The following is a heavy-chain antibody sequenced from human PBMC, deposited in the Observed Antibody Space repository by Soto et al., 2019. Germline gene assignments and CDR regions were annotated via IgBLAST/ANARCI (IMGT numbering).Heavy chain of an antibody. CDR2: VSGHDGNT. Sequence: ASVKVSCKTSGYTFINHGISWVRQAPGQGLEWMGWVSGHDGNTKYAQKFKGRVTMTTETSTSTAYMELRSLTSDDTAMYFCARDFYPLAYCFDYWGQGTLVTVSS. CDR1: GYTFINHG. CDR3: ARDFYPLAYCFDY. V-gene: IGHV1-18*04. J-gene: IGHJ4*02.